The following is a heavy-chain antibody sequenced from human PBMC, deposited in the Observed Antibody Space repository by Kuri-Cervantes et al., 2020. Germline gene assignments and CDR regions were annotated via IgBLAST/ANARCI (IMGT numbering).Heavy chain of an antibody. CDR2: IYHSGST. Sequence: SETLSLTCAVSGGSISSGGYSWSWIRQPPGKGLEWIGYIYHSGSTYYNPSLKSRVTISVDRSKNQFSLKLSSVTAADTAVYYCAREGEGYCSGGSCYSGNWFDPWGQGTLVTV. CDR1: GGSISSGGYS. V-gene: IGHV4-30-2*01. CDR3: AREGEGYCSGGSCYSGNWFDP. D-gene: IGHD2-15*01. J-gene: IGHJ5*02.